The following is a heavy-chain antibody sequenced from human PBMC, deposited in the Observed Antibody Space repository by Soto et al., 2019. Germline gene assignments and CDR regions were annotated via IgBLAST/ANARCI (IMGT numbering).Heavy chain of an antibody. Sequence: AGTXSLTCSVSGFSVSNYYLIWVRHPPGKRLEWIGYIYYTGTHDYNPSLRGRATISVDTSKEQFSLKPTSVTAAYTAVYYCDRHRDTNSSGFTYFDPWGQGILVTVSS. CDR2: IYYTGTH. CDR3: DRHRDTNSSGFTYFDP. V-gene: IGHV4-59*02. D-gene: IGHD3-22*01. CDR1: GFSVSNYY. J-gene: IGHJ5*02.